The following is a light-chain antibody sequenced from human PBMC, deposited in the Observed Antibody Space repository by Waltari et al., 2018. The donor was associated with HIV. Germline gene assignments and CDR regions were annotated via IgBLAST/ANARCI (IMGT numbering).Light chain of an antibody. J-gene: IGLJ3*02. Sequence: QSVLTQPPSVSAAPGQKVTLSCSGRSSNMRNNYVSWYQQLTGTATQLLIYDNNKRPSVIPDLFSGSKSGTSATLGITGLQTGDEADYYCGTWDSSLSAGVFGGGTKLTVL. CDR3: GTWDSSLSAGV. CDR1: SSNMRNNY. V-gene: IGLV1-51*01. CDR2: DNN.